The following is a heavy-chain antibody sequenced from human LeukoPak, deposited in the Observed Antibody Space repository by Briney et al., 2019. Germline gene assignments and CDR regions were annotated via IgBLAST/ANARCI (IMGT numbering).Heavy chain of an antibody. Sequence: SETLSLTCTVSGGSISSSSYYWGWIRQPPGKGLAWIGSIYYSGSTYYNPSLKSRVTISVDTSKNQFSLKLSSVTAADTAVYYCASGYSYSFLFIYWGQGTLVTVSS. CDR3: ASGYSYSFLFIY. J-gene: IGHJ4*02. D-gene: IGHD5-18*01. CDR2: IYYSGST. CDR1: GGSISSSSYY. V-gene: IGHV4-39*01.